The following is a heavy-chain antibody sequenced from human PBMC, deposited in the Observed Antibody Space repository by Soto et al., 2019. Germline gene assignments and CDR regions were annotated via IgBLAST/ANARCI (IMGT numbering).Heavy chain of an antibody. D-gene: IGHD1-26*01. CDR1: GFTFSSYS. J-gene: IGHJ6*02. CDR3: ARDYYSGGYPMDV. CDR2: ISSSSSTI. V-gene: IGHV3-48*02. Sequence: PGGSLRLSCAASGFTFSSYSMNWVRQAPGKGLEWVSYISSSSSTIYYADSVKGRFTISRDNAKNPLYLQMNSLRDEDTAVYYCARDYYSGGYPMDVWGQGTTVTVSS.